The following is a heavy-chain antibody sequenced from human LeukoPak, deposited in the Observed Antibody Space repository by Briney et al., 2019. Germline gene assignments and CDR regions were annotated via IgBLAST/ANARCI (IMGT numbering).Heavy chain of an antibody. J-gene: IGHJ5*01. Sequence: CLWIRQPAGKGLEWIGRIYSSGSTNYNTSLKSRVTMSVDTSKNQHTLKLSSVTATDTAVYYCARHQDGTTYDSWGQGALVTVSS. V-gene: IGHV4-4*07. CDR3: ARHQDGTTYDS. CDR2: IYSSGST. D-gene: IGHD1-1*01.